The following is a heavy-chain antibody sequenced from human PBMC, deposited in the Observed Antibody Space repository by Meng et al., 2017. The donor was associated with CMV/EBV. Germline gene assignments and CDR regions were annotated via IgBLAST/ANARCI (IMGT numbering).Heavy chain of an antibody. J-gene: IGHJ6*02. Sequence: GGSLRLSCAASGFTFSSYAMHWVRQAPGKGLEWVAVISYDGSNKYYADSVKGRFTISRDNSKTTLYLQMNSLRAEDTAVYYCAREGLRTIFDRPYYYYGMDVWGQGTTVTVSS. CDR3: AREGLRTIFDRPYYYYGMDV. CDR2: ISYDGSNK. V-gene: IGHV3-30*04. CDR1: GFTFSSYA. D-gene: IGHD3-3*01.